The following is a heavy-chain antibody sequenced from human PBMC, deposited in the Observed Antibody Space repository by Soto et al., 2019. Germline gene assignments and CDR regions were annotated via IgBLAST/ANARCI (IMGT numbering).Heavy chain of an antibody. V-gene: IGHV3-33*01. CDR3: AREHGDWSWCSLYVYSFYI. CDR1: GFTFSSYG. J-gene: IGHJ3*02. CDR2: IWYDGSNK. D-gene: IGHD2-15*01. Sequence: QVQLVESGGGVVQPGRSLRLSCAASGFTFSSYGMHWVRQAPGKGLEWVAVIWYDGSNKYYADSVKGRFTISRDNSKNTLYLQMNSLRAEDTAVYYCAREHGDWSWCSLYVYSFYILGQGTMVTVSS.